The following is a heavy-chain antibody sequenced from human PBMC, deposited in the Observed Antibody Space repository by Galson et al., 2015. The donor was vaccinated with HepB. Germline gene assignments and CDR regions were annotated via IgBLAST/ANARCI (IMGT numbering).Heavy chain of an antibody. CDR1: GFTFSSYG. D-gene: IGHD5-12*01. Sequence: SLRLSCAASGFTFSSYGMHWVRQAPGKGLEWVAVIWYDGSTKYYADSVKGRFTISRDNSKNTLYLQMNSLRAEDTAVYYCARDKYSGYDGDYYGMDVWGQGTTVTVSS. J-gene: IGHJ6*02. CDR2: IWYDGSTK. V-gene: IGHV3-33*01. CDR3: ARDKYSGYDGDYYGMDV.